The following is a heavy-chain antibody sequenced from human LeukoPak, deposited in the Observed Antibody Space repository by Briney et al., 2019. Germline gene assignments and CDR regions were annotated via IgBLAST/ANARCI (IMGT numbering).Heavy chain of an antibody. CDR3: ARENDVGSGWSRSLDY. CDR1: GFPFSSYG. D-gene: IGHD6-19*01. Sequence: GSLRLSCAAAGFPFSSYGMHRGRQAPGKGLEGVAVIWYDGSNKYYADSVKGRFTISRDNSKNTLYLQMNSLRAEDTAVYYCARENDVGSGWSRSLDYWGQGTLVTVSS. V-gene: IGHV3-33*01. J-gene: IGHJ4*02. CDR2: IWYDGSNK.